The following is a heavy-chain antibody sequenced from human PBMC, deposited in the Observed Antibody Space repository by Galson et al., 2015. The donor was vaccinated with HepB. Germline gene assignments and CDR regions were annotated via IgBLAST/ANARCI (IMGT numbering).Heavy chain of an antibody. J-gene: IGHJ4*02. D-gene: IGHD2-15*01. V-gene: IGHV4-31*03. CDR3: AGRTLGSIDY. CDR2: IYYSGST. CDR1: GGSISSGGYY. Sequence: TLSLTCTVSGGSISSGGYYWSWIRQHPGKGLEWIGYIYYSGSTYYNPSLKSRVTISVDTSKNQFSLKLSSVTAADTAVYYCAGRTLGSIDYWGQGTLVTVSS.